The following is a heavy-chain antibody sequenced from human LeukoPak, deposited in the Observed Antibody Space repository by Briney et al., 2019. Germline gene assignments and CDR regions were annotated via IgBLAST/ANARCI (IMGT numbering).Heavy chain of an antibody. D-gene: IGHD2-2*01. CDR1: GYTFTGYY. Sequence: ASVKVSCKASGYTFTGYYMHWVRQAPGQGLEWMGWINPNSGGTNYAQKFQGRVTMTRDTSISTAYMELSRLRSDDTAVYYCARLNPPCSSTSCYGSGDYGTGLDPWGQGTLVTVSS. CDR2: INPNSGGT. CDR3: ARLNPPCSSTSCYGSGDYGTGLDP. V-gene: IGHV1-2*02. J-gene: IGHJ5*02.